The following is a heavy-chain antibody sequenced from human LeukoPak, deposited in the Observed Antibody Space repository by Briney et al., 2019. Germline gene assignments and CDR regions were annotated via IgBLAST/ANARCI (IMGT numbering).Heavy chain of an antibody. CDR3: ARLSSSGYYEDAFDY. CDR2: TIPIFGTA. V-gene: IGHV1-69*13. D-gene: IGHD3-22*01. CDR1: GGTFSSYA. Sequence: SVKVSCKASGGTFSSYAISRVRQAPGQGLEWMGGTIPIFGTANYAQKFQGRVTITADESTSTAYMELSSLRSEDTAVYYCARLSSSGYYEDAFDYWGQGTLVTVSS. J-gene: IGHJ4*02.